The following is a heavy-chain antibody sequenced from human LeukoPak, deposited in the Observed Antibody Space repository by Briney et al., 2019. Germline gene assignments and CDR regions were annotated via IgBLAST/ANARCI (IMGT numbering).Heavy chain of an antibody. CDR2: IIPIFGTA. Sequence: SVKVSCKASGGTFSSYAISWVRQAPGQGLEWKGGIIPIFGTANYAQKFQGRVTITADESTSTAYMELSSLRSEDTAVYYCARGAGPGHHYYMDVWGKGTTVTVSS. CDR3: ARGAGPGHHYYMDV. V-gene: IGHV1-69*13. CDR1: GGTFSSYA. J-gene: IGHJ6*03.